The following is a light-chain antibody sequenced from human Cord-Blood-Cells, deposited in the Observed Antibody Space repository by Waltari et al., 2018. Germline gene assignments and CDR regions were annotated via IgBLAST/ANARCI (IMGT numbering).Light chain of an antibody. Sequence: EIVMTQSPATLSLSPGERATLSCRASQSVSSSYLSWYQQKPGQAPRLLIYGASTRATGIPARFSGSGSGTDFTLTINSLQPEDFAVYYCQQDYNLPGVFGPGTKVDIK. J-gene: IGKJ3*01. CDR2: GAS. CDR1: QSVSSSY. CDR3: QQDYNLPGV. V-gene: IGKV3D-7*01.